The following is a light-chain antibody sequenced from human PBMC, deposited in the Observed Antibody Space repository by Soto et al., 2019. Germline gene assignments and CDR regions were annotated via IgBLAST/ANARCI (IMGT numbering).Light chain of an antibody. CDR1: QSVSNNY. J-gene: IGKJ5*01. CDR2: GAS. V-gene: IGKV3D-20*02. CDR3: QQRHMWPIT. Sequence: EIVLTQSPVTLSLSPGERATLSCRASQSVSNNYLAWYQQKPGQAPRLLIYGASNRATGIPDRFSGSGSGTDFTLTISSLEPEDSAVYYCQQRHMWPITFGQGTRLEIK.